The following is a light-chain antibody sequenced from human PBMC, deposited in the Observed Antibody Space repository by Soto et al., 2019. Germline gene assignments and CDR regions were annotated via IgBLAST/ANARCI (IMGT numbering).Light chain of an antibody. CDR3: QQYDSYWT. V-gene: IGKV1-5*01. CDR1: QSISIY. CDR2: DVS. J-gene: IGKJ1*01. Sequence: DIQMTQSTSSLSASVGDRVTITCRASQSISIYLNWYQQKPGKAPKLLIYDVSSLESGVPPRFSGSGSGTDFTLTISGLQPDDFATYYCQQYDSYWTFGQGTKVDIK.